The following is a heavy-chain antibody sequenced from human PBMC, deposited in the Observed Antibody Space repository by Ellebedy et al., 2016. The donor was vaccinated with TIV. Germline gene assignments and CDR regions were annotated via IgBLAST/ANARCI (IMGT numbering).Heavy chain of an antibody. CDR3: ARGPKATLEWFLFS. Sequence: SVKVSXXASGGSFSSYTISWVRQAPGQGLEWMGGIMPMLPTPKYAQKFQGRVTITADEGTSTAYMELSRLRSEDTAVYYCARGPKATLEWFLFSWGQGTLVTVSS. D-gene: IGHD3-3*01. J-gene: IGHJ4*02. V-gene: IGHV1-69*13. CDR2: IMPMLPTP. CDR1: GGSFSSYT.